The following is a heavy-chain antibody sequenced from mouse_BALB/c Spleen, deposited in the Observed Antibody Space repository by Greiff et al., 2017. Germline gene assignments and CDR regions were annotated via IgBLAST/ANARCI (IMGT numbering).Heavy chain of an antibody. Sequence: VKLVESGAELMKPGASVKISCKATGYTFSSYWIEWVKQRPGHGLEWIGEILPGSGSTNYNEKFKGKATFTADTSSNTAYMQLSSLTSEDSAVYYCASGDRYDVFAYWGQGTLVTVSA. D-gene: IGHD2-14*01. CDR1: GYTFSSYW. CDR2: ILPGSGST. J-gene: IGHJ3*01. CDR3: ASGDRYDVFAY. V-gene: IGHV1-9*01.